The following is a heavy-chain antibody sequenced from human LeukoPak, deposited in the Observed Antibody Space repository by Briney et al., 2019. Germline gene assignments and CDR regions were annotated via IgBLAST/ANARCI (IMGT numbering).Heavy chain of an antibody. CDR3: ARELSRIQLRLRRFMDY. V-gene: IGHV3-48*01. CDR1: GFTFSSYS. D-gene: IGHD5-18*01. J-gene: IGHJ4*02. CDR2: ISSSSSTI. Sequence: PGGSLRLSCAASGFTFSSYSMNWVRQAPGKGLEWVSYISSSSSTIYYADSVKGRFTISRDNAKNSLYLQMNSLRAEDTAVYYCARELSRIQLRLRRFMDYWGQGTLVTVSS.